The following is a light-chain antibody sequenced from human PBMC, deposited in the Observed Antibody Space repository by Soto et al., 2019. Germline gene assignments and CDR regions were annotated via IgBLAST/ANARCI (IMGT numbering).Light chain of an antibody. CDR3: QQYYSYPWT. Sequence: AIRMTXSPXXXXASTGDRVTITCRASQGISSYLAWYQQKPGKAPKLLIYAASTLQSGVPSRFSGSGSGTDFTLTISCLQSEDFVTYYCQQYYSYPWTFGQGTKVEIK. V-gene: IGKV1-8*01. J-gene: IGKJ1*01. CDR1: QGISSY. CDR2: AAS.